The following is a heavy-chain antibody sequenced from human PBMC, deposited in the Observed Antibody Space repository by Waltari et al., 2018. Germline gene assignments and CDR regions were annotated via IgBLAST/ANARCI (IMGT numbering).Heavy chain of an antibody. Sequence: QVQLQESGPGLLKPSETLSLTCTVSDGPMHSYYWSWFRQSPGKGLEWIGYIYVSGATNYNVSLNSRVTISLDKAKNQFSLDLRSVTAADTAVYFCARGVYTFDSRWHFDLWGRGTLVTVSS. D-gene: IGHD5-12*01. CDR2: IYVSGAT. V-gene: IGHV4-59*13. CDR1: DGPMHSYY. CDR3: ARGVYTFDSRWHFDL. J-gene: IGHJ2*01.